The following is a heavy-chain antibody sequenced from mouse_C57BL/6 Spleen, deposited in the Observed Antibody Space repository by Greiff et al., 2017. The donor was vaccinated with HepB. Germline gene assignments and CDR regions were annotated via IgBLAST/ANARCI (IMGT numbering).Heavy chain of an antibody. J-gene: IGHJ1*03. CDR1: GYTFTGYW. CDR2: ILPGSGST. Sequence: VQLQQSGAELMKPGASVKLSCKATGYTFTGYWIEWVKQRPGHGLEWIGEILPGSGSTNYNEKFKGKATFTADTSSNTAYMQLSSLTNEDSAIYYCARKGGDYYGSDWYFDVWGTGTTVTVSS. V-gene: IGHV1-9*01. CDR3: ARKGGDYYGSDWYFDV. D-gene: IGHD1-1*01.